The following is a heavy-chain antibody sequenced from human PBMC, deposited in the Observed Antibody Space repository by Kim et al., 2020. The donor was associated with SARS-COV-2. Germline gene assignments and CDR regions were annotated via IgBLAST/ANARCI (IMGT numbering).Heavy chain of an antibody. D-gene: IGHD3-16*01. CDR3: ARDRDYVWGSFDP. J-gene: IGHJ5*02. CDR2: IYYSGST. Sequence: SETLSLTCTVSGGSISSGGYYWSWIRQHPGKGLEWIGYIYYSGSTYYNPSLKSRVTISVDTSKNQFSLKLSSVTAADTAVYYCARDRDYVWGSFDPWGQGTLVTVSS. CDR1: GGSISSGGYY. V-gene: IGHV4-31*03.